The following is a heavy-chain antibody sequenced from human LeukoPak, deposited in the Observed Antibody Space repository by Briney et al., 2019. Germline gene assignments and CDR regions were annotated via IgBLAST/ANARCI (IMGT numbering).Heavy chain of an antibody. CDR3: ARDLKRGYSSGRYSWGTGSSNDY. D-gene: IGHD6-19*01. CDR1: GYTFSSYG. J-gene: IGHJ4*02. CDR2: ISAYNGNT. V-gene: IGHV1-18*01. Sequence: ASVKVSCKASGYTFSSYGISWVRQAPGQGLEWMGWISAYNGNTNYAQNLQGKVTMTTDTSTSTAYMELRSLRSDDTAVYYCARDLKRGYSSGRYSWGTGSSNDYWGQGTLVTVSS.